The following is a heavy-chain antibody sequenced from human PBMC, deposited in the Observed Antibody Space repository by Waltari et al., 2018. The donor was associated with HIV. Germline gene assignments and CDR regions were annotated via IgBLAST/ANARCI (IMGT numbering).Heavy chain of an antibody. J-gene: IGHJ4*02. CDR2: IYYSGST. Sequence: QVQLQESGPGLVKPSQTLSLTCTVSGDSINRGNFYWTWIRQHPEKGLEWIGQIYYSGSTYSNPSLKTRIDISLDTSMNHFSLNLTSVTAADTAVYYCARGFVGRYSGHDYVWDYWGQGILVTVSS. V-gene: IGHV4-31*03. D-gene: IGHD5-12*01. CDR1: GDSINRGNFY. CDR3: ARGFVGRYSGHDYVWDY.